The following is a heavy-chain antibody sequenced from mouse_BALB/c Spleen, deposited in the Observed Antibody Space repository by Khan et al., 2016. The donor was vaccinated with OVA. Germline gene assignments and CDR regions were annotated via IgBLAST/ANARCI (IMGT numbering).Heavy chain of an antibody. J-gene: IGHJ1*01. V-gene: IGHV2-4*02. D-gene: IGHD2-4*01. Sequence: QVQLKQSGPGLVQPSQNLSITCTVSGFSLTSYGVHWVRQPPGKGLEWLGVIWSYGSTDYNAAFIYRLSISKDNSKSQVFFKMNSLQADDTAIYYCARFYDYEGYFDVWGAGTTVTVSS. CDR3: ARFYDYEGYFDV. CDR1: GFSLTSYG. CDR2: IWSYGST.